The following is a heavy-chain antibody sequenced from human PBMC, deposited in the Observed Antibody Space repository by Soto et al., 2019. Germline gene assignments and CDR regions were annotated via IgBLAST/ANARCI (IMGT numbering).Heavy chain of an antibody. V-gene: IGHV4-39*01. CDR1: GGSITTNHYY. J-gene: IGHJ3*02. Sequence: SETLSLTCTVSGGSITTNHYYWVWVRQPPGKGLEWIASIYHTGSTYYNPSLRSRVTISVDSSKNLFSLKLTSVTAADTAVYFCARHRYDTSSYLHSDAFDIWGQGTTVTVSS. CDR2: IYHTGST. CDR3: ARHRYDTSSYLHSDAFDI. D-gene: IGHD3-22*01.